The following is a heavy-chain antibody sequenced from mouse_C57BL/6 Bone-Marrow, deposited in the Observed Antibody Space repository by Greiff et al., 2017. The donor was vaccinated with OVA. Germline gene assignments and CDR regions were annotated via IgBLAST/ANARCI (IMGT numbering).Heavy chain of an antibody. V-gene: IGHV5-6*01. CDR2: ISSGGSYT. CDR3: ARHGDYGSFFDY. Sequence: EVQGVESGGDLVKPGGSLKLSCAASGFTFSSYGMSWVRQTPDKRLEWVATISSGGSYTYYPDNVTGRFTISRDNAKNTLDLQMSSLKSEDTAMYYCARHGDYGSFFDYWGQGTTLTVSS. J-gene: IGHJ2*01. CDR1: GFTFSSYG. D-gene: IGHD1-1*01.